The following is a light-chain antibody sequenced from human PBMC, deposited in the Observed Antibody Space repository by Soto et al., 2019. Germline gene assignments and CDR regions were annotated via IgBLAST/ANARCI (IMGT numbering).Light chain of an antibody. CDR2: EVS. CDR1: TSDVGGYDF. V-gene: IGLV2-14*01. CDR3: TSYSSSNNFDVV. Sequence: QSALTQPASVSGSPGQSITISCTGTTSDVGGYDFVSWYQQHPGKAPKLIIYEVSNRPSRVSNRFSASKSGNTASLTISGLQAEDEADYFCTSYSSSNNFDVVFGGGTQLTVL. J-gene: IGLJ2*01.